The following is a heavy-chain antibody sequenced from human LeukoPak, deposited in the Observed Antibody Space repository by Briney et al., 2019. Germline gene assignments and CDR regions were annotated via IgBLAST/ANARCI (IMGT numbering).Heavy chain of an antibody. CDR2: FWSDGINK. D-gene: IGHD3-3*01. CDR1: GFTFSSYG. CDR3: AKDRAHALLEWLLSELDY. Sequence: GGSLRLSCAASGFTFSSYGIHWVRQAPGKGLEWVAVFWSDGINKYYADCVKGRFTVSRDNSKNTLYMQMNSMRAEDTAVYYCAKDRAHALLEWLLSELDYWGQGTLVTVSS. J-gene: IGHJ4*02. V-gene: IGHV3-33*06.